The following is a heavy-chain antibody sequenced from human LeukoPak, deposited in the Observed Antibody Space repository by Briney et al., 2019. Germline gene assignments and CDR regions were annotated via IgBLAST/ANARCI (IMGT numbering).Heavy chain of an antibody. D-gene: IGHD5-12*01. J-gene: IGHJ4*02. CDR1: EYTFTGYG. CDR2: INPNSGGT. CDR3: ARGGYSGYSYYFDY. Sequence: ASVKLSCTASEYTFTGYGMHWGRQAPGQGLEWMGWINPNSGGTNYARKFQGRVTMTRDTSISTAYMDLSRLRSDDTAVYYCARGGYSGYSYYFDYWGQGTLVSVPS. V-gene: IGHV1-2*07.